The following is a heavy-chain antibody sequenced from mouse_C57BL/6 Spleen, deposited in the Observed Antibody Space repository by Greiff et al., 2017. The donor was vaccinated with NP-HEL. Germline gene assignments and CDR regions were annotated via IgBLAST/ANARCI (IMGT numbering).Heavy chain of an antibody. CDR2: IYPGDGDT. Sequence: QVQLQQSGAELVKPGASVKISCKASGYAFSSYWMNWVKQRPGKGLEWIGQIYPGDGDTNYNGKFKGKATLTADKSSSTAYMQLSSLTSEDSAVYFCARSGITTVDFAYWGQGTLVTVSA. CDR3: ARSGITTVDFAY. D-gene: IGHD1-1*01. CDR1: GYAFSSYW. V-gene: IGHV1-80*01. J-gene: IGHJ3*01.